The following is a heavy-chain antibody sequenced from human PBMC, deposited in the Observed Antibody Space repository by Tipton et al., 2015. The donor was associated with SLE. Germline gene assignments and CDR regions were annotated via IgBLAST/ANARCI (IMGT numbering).Heavy chain of an antibody. D-gene: IGHD2-21*01. CDR3: PRIVAADGVDCLDS. Sequence: QLVQSGAEVKKPGASVTVSCKASGFSLTDHGISWVRQAPGQGLEYVGWISTYNGNTEYAQKFQGRVTMTTDTSTSTAYMELRSLRSDDTAVYFCPRIVAADGVDCLDSWSQGPLVSVSS. V-gene: IGHV1-18*01. CDR2: ISTYNGNT. J-gene: IGHJ4*02. CDR1: GFSLTDHG.